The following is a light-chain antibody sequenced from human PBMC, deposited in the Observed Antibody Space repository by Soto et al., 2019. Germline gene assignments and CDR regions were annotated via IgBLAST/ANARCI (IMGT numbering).Light chain of an antibody. CDR3: QQYNNWPPWT. V-gene: IGKV3-15*01. CDR2: GTS. CDR1: QSVSSR. J-gene: IGKJ1*01. Sequence: VMTQSPATLSVSPGERATLSCRASQSVSSRLAWYQQKPGQPPRLLIYGTSTRATGIPARFSGSGSGTESTLTISSLQSEDFAVYYCQQYNNWPPWTFGQGTQVEIE.